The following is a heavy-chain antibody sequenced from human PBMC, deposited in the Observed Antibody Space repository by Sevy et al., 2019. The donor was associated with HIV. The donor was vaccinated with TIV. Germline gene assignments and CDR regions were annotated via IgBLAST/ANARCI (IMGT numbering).Heavy chain of an antibody. Sequence: GGSLRLSCAASGFTFSSYSMNWVRQAPGKGLEWVSYISRRSKNKYYADSVKGRFTISRDNPKNSLYLQMNSLRAEDTAVYYCANDQSRENGCWSGYPFDYWGQRTLVTVSS. CDR2: ISRRSKNK. V-gene: IGHV3-48*01. CDR1: GFTFSSYS. D-gene: IGHD3-3*01. J-gene: IGHJ4*02. CDR3: ANDQSRENGCWSGYPFDY.